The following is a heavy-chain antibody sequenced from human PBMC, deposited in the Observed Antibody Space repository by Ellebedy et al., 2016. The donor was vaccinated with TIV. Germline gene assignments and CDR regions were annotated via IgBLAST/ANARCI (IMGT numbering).Heavy chain of an antibody. D-gene: IGHD5-12*01. V-gene: IGHV3-30*03. CDR2: ITPDGSYK. J-gene: IGHJ5*02. CDR3: VRNGYSDNWYDKWFDP. CDR1: GFTFSTYG. Sequence: GESLKISCAASGFTFSTYGMHWVRQVPGKGLEWVAVITPDGSYKTYADSVKGRFSVSRDHSKTTLDLQMNSLRPEDTAVYYCVRNGYSDNWYDKWFDPWGQGTLVMVSS.